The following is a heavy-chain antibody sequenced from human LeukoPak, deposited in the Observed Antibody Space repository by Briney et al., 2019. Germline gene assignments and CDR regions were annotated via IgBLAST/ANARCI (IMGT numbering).Heavy chain of an antibody. CDR1: GGTFSSYA. CDR2: INPNSGGT. Sequence: ASVKVSCKASGGTFSSYAISWVRQAPGQGLEWMGWINPNSGGTNYAQKFQGRVTMTRDTSISTAYMELSRLRSDDTAVYYCARGGRYFDWLDLDAFDIWGQGTMVTVSS. D-gene: IGHD3-9*01. CDR3: ARGGRYFDWLDLDAFDI. J-gene: IGHJ3*02. V-gene: IGHV1-2*02.